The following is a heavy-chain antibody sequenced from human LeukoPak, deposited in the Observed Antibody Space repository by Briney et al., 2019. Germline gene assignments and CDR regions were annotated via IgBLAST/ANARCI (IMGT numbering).Heavy chain of an antibody. V-gene: IGHV6-1*01. CDR2: TYYRSKWYN. D-gene: IGHD1-1*01. CDR3: ARDRQLDAWFDP. CDR1: GDSVSINSAA. Sequence: SQTLSLTFAISGDSVSINSAAWNWIRQSPSRGLEWLGRTYYRSKWYNDYAVYVKSRITINPDTSKNKFSLQLNSVTPEDTAVYYCARDRQLDAWFDPWGQGTLVTVSS. J-gene: IGHJ5*02.